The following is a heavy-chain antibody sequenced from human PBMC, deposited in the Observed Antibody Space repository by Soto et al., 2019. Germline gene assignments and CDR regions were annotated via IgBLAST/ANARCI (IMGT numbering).Heavy chain of an antibody. CDR2: IIPILGIA. CDR1: GGTFSSYT. Sequence: QVQLVQSGAEVKKPGSSVKVSCKASGGTFSSYTISWVRQAPGQGLEWMGRIIPILGIANYAQKFQGRVTITADKSTSTAYRGLRSLRSEETAVYSWARGLHYARISLVDYWGQGTLVTVSS. CDR3: ARGLHYARISLVDY. V-gene: IGHV1-69*02. D-gene: IGHD3-10*02. J-gene: IGHJ4*02.